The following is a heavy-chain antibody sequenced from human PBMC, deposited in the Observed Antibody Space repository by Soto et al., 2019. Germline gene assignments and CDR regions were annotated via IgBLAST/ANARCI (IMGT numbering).Heavy chain of an antibody. D-gene: IGHD3-3*01. CDR2: ISGGGDAS. Sequence: GGSLRLSCTASGFTFSSYAMDWVRQAPGKGLEWLSAISGGGDASHYADSVKGRFTISRDNSKNTLFLQMSSLRAEDTAVCYCAKRTTDFWSGYWTSDYWGQRTLFPVSS. J-gene: IGHJ4*02. CDR1: GFTFSSYA. V-gene: IGHV3-23*01. CDR3: AKRTTDFWSGYWTSDY.